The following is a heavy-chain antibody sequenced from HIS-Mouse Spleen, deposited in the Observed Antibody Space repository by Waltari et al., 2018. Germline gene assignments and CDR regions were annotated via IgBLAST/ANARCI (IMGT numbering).Heavy chain of an antibody. CDR1: GCSISSSSYY. CDR2: IYYSGST. D-gene: IGHD6-13*01. J-gene: IGHJ2*01. Sequence: QLQLQESGPGLVKPSETLSLTCPVSGCSISSSSYYWGWIRQPPGNGLEWIGSIYYSGSTYYNPSLKSRVTISVDTSKNQFSLKLSSVTAADTAVYYCAREIPYSSSWYDWYFDLWGRGTLVTVSS. V-gene: IGHV4-39*07. CDR3: AREIPYSSSWYDWYFDL.